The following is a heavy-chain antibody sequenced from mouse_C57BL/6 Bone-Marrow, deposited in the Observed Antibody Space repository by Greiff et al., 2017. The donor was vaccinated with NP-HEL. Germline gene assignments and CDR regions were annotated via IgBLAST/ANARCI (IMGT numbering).Heavy chain of an antibody. D-gene: IGHD2-5*01. CDR3: ARSPAYYSIFDY. V-gene: IGHV1-64*01. J-gene: IGHJ2*01. CDR1: GYTFTSYW. Sequence: QVQLQQPGAELVKPGASVKLSCKASGYTFTSYWMHWVKQRPGQGLEWIGMIHPNSGSTNYNEKFKSKATLTVDKSSRTAYMQLSSLTSEDSAVYYCARSPAYYSIFDYWGQGTTLTVSS. CDR2: IHPNSGST.